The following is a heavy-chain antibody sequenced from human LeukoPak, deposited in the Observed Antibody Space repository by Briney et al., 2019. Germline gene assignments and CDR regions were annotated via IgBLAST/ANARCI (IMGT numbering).Heavy chain of an antibody. CDR3: ASSLFLDCSSTSWGSCYFDY. D-gene: IGHD2-2*01. Sequence: ASVKVSCKASGYTFTGYYMHWVRQAPGQGLEWMGWINPNSGGTNYAQKFQGRVTMTRDTSISTAYMELSRLRSDDTAVYYCASSLFLDCSSTSWGSCYFDYWGQGTLVTVSS. CDR1: GYTFTGYY. J-gene: IGHJ4*02. V-gene: IGHV1-2*02. CDR2: INPNSGGT.